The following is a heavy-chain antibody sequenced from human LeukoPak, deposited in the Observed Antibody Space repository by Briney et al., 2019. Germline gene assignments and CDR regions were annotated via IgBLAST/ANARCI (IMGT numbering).Heavy chain of an antibody. CDR3: ARTSFCGGDCLYYFDY. J-gene: IGHJ4*02. D-gene: IGHD2-21*02. CDR1: GGSISSSNW. CDR2: IYHSGST. V-gene: IGHV4-4*02. Sequence: SETLSLTCAVSGGSISSSNWWSWVRQPPGKGLEWIGEIYHSGSTNYNPSLKSRVTISVDKSKNQFSLKLSSVTVADTAVYYCARTSFCGGDCLYYFDYWGQGTLVTVSS.